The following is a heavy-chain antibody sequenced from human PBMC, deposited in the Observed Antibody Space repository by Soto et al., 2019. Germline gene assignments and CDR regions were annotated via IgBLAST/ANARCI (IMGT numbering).Heavy chain of an antibody. CDR2: INPSVGST. Sequence: QVQLVQSGTEVKKPGASVKVSCKASGYSFTTYNLHWVLQAPGQGLEWMGIINPSVGSTTYAQNFQDRVTMTRDTSTTTVYMELSSLRSEDTAVYYCARARDMDVWGQGTTVTVSS. CDR1: GYSFTTYN. CDR3: ARARDMDV. J-gene: IGHJ6*02. V-gene: IGHV1-46*01.